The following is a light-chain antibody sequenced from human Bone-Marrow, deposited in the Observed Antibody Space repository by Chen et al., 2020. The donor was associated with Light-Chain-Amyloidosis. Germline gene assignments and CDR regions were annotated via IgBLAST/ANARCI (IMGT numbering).Light chain of an antibody. J-gene: IGKJ5*01. CDR1: QSVSSCY. Sequence: EIVLTQSPGTLSLSPGERATLSCRASQSVSSCYLAWYQQKPGQAPRLLIYGASSRATGIPDRFSGSGSGTDFTLTISRLEPEDFAVYYCQQYGSSRNTFGQGTRLEIK. V-gene: IGKV3-20*01. CDR2: GAS. CDR3: QQYGSSRNT.